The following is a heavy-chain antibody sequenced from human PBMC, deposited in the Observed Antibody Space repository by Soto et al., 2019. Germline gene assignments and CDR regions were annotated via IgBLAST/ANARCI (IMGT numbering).Heavy chain of an antibody. V-gene: IGHV1-46*03. CDR2: INPSGGST. D-gene: IGHD3-10*01. CDR1: GYTFTSYY. J-gene: IGHJ4*02. Sequence: QVQLVQSGAEVKKPGASVKVSCKAAGYTFTSYYMHWVRQAPGQGLEWMGIINPSGGSTSYAQKFQGRVTMTRDTSTSTVYMELSSLRSEDTAVYYCASIMVRGVIAPEWGQGTLVTVSS. CDR3: ASIMVRGVIAPE.